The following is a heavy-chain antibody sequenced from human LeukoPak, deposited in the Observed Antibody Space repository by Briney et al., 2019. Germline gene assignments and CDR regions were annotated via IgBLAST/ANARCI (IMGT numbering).Heavy chain of an antibody. J-gene: IGHJ4*02. CDR1: GFTFSSYA. Sequence: SGGSLKLSCAASGFTFSSYAMSWIRQAPGKGLEWVGFIRSKAYGETADYAASVKGRFTISRDDSKAIAYLQMNSLKTEDTAVYHCTRDRGAYNLYDYWGQGTLVTVSS. D-gene: IGHD1-1*01. CDR3: TRDRGAYNLYDY. CDR2: IRSKAYGETA. V-gene: IGHV3-49*03.